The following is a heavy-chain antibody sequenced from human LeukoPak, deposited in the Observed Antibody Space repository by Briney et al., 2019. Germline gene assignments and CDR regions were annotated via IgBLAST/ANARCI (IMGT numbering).Heavy chain of an antibody. J-gene: IGHJ4*02. CDR2: IYSSGST. V-gene: IGHV4-4*07. CDR1: GGSISSFS. Sequence: PSETLSLTCTVSGGSISSFSWSWIRQPAGKGLEWIGRIYSSGSTSYNPSLKSRVTMSVDTSKNQFSLKLSSVTAADTAVYYCAGSYGSGSYYPGWGQGTLVTVSS. D-gene: IGHD3-10*01. CDR3: AGSYGSGSYYPG.